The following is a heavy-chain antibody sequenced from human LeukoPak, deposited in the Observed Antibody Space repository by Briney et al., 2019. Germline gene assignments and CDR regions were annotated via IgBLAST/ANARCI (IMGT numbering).Heavy chain of an antibody. J-gene: IGHJ4*02. CDR2: INPNSGGT. Sequence: ASVTVSCKASGYTFTGYYMHWVRQAPGQGLDWMGWINPNSGGTNYAQKFQGRVTMTRDTSISTAYMELSRLRSDDTAVYYCARGARPSSSWYDLDYWGQGTLVTVSS. CDR3: ARGARPSSSWYDLDY. V-gene: IGHV1-2*02. D-gene: IGHD6-13*01. CDR1: GYTFTGYY.